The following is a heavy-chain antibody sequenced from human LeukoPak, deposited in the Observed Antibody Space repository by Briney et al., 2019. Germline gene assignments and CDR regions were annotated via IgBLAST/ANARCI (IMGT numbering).Heavy chain of an antibody. J-gene: IGHJ4*02. D-gene: IGHD2-2*02. CDR3: TTSRTNDCSSPSCYTDY. CDR1: GGSISSYY. CDR2: VYYTGST. Sequence: SETLSLTCTVSGGSISSYYWGWIRQPPGKGLEWIASVYYTGSTYYSPSLKSRATISVDTSKNQFSLELNSVTAADTAVYYCTTSRTNDCSSPSCYTDYWGQGTLVTVSS. V-gene: IGHV4-39*01.